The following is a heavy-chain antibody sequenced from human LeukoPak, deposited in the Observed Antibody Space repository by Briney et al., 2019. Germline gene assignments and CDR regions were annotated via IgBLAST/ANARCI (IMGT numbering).Heavy chain of an antibody. V-gene: IGHV3-74*01. J-gene: IGHJ4*02. D-gene: IGHD3-10*01. CDR2: TNADGTST. Sequence: GGSLRLSCAASGFTFSSYWMHWVRQAPGKGLVWVSRTNADGTSTIYADSVKGRFTISRDNAKNTLYLQMNGLRAEDTAVYYCARDSHGGVDYWGQGTLVTVSS. CDR3: ARDSHGGVDY. CDR1: GFTFSSYW.